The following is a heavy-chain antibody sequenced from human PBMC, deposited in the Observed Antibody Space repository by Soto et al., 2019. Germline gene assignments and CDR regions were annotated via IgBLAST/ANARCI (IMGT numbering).Heavy chain of an antibody. CDR3: AGAHTSRITMISDAFDI. D-gene: IGHD3-22*01. CDR1: GGTFSSYA. Sequence: SAVKVSCKASGGTFSSYAISWVRQAPGQGLEWMGGIIPIFGTANYAQKFQGRVTITADESTSTAYMELSSLRSEDTAVYYCAGAHTSRITMISDAFDIWGQGTTVTVS. J-gene: IGHJ3*02. V-gene: IGHV1-69*13. CDR2: IIPIFGTA.